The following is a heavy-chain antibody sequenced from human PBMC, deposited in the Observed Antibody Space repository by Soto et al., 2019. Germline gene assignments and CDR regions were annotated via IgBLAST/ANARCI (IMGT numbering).Heavy chain of an antibody. Sequence: SVKVSCKASGYTFTSSDFHSVRQATGHGLEWMGWMNPNSGNTGYAQKFQGRVTMTRNTSISTAYMELSSLRSEDTAVYYCARGSGCSSTSCYVGWFDPWGQGTLVTVSS. J-gene: IGHJ5*02. D-gene: IGHD2-2*01. V-gene: IGHV1-8*01. CDR3: ARGSGCSSTSCYVGWFDP. CDR1: GYTFTSSD. CDR2: MNPNSGNT.